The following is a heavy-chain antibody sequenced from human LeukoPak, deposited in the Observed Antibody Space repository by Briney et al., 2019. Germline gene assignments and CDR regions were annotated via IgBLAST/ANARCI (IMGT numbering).Heavy chain of an antibody. CDR2: INLRGST. CDR1: GGSISSNW. J-gene: IGHJ4*02. Sequence: PSGTLSLTCAVSGGSISSNWWSWVRQPPGKGLEWIGEINLRGSTTYNPSLKSRVTISLDESKNQFSLKLSSVTAADTAVYYCASTFYDYSNYGRIVRVFDYWGQGTLVTVSS. V-gene: IGHV4-4*02. D-gene: IGHD4-11*01. CDR3: ASTFYDYSNYGRIVRVFDY.